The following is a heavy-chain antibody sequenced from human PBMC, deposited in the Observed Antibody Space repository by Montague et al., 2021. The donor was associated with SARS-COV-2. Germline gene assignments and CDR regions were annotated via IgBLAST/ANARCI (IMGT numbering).Heavy chain of an antibody. V-gene: IGHV4-34*01. D-gene: IGHD3-22*01. J-gene: IGHJ4*02. CDR3: ARGRQHFNMIVVVMTGGVYYFDS. Sequence: SETLSLTCAVYGGSFSDYFWTWIHQPPGKGLEWIGEINHRGTSNYNPSLKSRVSISVDTSKNQFSLYLGSVTAADTAVYYCARGRQHFNMIVVVMTGGVYYFDSWGQGTLVTVSS. CDR1: GGSFSDYF. CDR2: INHRGTS.